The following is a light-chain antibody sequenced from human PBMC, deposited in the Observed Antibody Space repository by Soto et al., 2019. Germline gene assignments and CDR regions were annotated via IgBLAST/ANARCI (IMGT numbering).Light chain of an antibody. Sequence: AIRMTQSPSSLSASTGDRVTITCRASQGISSYLAWYQQKPGKAPKLLIYAASTLQSGVPSRFSGSGSGTDFTLTISCLQSEDFATYYCQQYYSYSTFGQGTKL. CDR3: QQYYSYST. CDR1: QGISSY. CDR2: AAS. V-gene: IGKV1-8*01. J-gene: IGKJ2*01.